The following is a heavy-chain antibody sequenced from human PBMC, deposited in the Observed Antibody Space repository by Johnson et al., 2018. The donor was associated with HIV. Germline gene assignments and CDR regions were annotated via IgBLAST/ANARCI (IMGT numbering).Heavy chain of an antibody. Sequence: QVQLVESGGGVVQPGGSLRLSCAASGFTFSSYAMHWVRQAPGKGLEWVAVISFDGIKTYYVDSVKARFTISRDDARNTLYLQMTSLRQDDTAVCSCYCPDPFGAGRESKGTCDAWGQGTMVTVSS. CDR1: GFTFSSYA. J-gene: IGHJ3*01. V-gene: IGHV3-30*04. CDR3: YCPDPFGAGRESKGTCDA. CDR2: ISFDGIKT. D-gene: IGHD3-10*01.